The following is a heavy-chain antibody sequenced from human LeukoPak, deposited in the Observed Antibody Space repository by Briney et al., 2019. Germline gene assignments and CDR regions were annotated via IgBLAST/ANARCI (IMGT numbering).Heavy chain of an antibody. D-gene: IGHD3-22*01. CDR3: AREAPYYYDSSGYYNPQKGYPKPIDY. V-gene: IGHV3-48*01. CDR2: ISSSSSTI. CDR1: GFTFSSYS. Sequence: GGSLRLSCAASGFTFSSYSMNWVRKAPGKGLEWVSYISSSSSTIYYADSVKGRFTISRDNAKNSLYLQMNSLRAEDTAVYYCAREAPYYYDSSGYYNPQKGYPKPIDYWGQGTLVTVSS. J-gene: IGHJ4*02.